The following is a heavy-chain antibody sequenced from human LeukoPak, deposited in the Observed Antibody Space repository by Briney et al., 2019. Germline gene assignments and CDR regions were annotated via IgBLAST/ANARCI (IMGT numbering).Heavy chain of an antibody. CDR1: GYTFTSYD. Sequence: ASVKVSCKASGYTFTSYDINWVRQATGQGLEWMGWMNPNSGNTGYAQKFQGRVTMTRNTSISTAYMELSSLRSEDTAVYYCARFGVYDILTGYYYYDGMDVWGQGTTVTVSS. V-gene: IGHV1-8*01. J-gene: IGHJ6*02. CDR3: ARFGVYDILTGYYYYDGMDV. D-gene: IGHD3-9*01. CDR2: MNPNSGNT.